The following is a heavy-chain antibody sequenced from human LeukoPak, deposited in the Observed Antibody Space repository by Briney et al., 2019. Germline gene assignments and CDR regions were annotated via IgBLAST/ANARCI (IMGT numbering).Heavy chain of an antibody. D-gene: IGHD3-10*01. Sequence: GGSLRLSCAASGFTFSSYSMNWVRQAPGKGLEWVSSISSSSSYIYYADSVKGRFTISGDNAKNSLYLQMNSLRAEDTAVYYCARDLRRGFPFDLWGRGTLVTVSS. CDR1: GFTFSSYS. CDR3: ARDLRRGFPFDL. V-gene: IGHV3-21*01. CDR2: ISSSSSYI. J-gene: IGHJ2*01.